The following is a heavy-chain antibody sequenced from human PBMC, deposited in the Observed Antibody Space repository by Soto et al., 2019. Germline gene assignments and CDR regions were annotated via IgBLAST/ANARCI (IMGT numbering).Heavy chain of an antibody. V-gene: IGHV1-69*02. CDR2: IIPVLGVA. CDR3: ARGAVAAGGTLGS. D-gene: IGHD6-13*01. Sequence: QVQLVQSGAEVKKPGSSVKVSCKASGGSFNSYTFSWVRQAPGQGPEWMGRIIPVLGVANYAQTFQGRVTITAEKSTSTVYMDLNSLRSEDTAVYYCARGAVAAGGTLGSWGQGTLVTVSS. J-gene: IGHJ4*02. CDR1: GGSFNSYT.